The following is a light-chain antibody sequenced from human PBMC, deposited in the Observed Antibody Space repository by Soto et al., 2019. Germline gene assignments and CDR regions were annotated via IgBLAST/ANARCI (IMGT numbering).Light chain of an antibody. CDR1: SSDVGSYNR. J-gene: IGLJ3*02. CDR3: SSFTSSSTRV. CDR2: EVS. V-gene: IGLV2-18*02. Sequence: QSVLTQPPSVSGSPGQSVTISCTGTSSDVGSYNRVSWYQQSPGTAPKLMIFEVSNRPSGVPDRFSGSKSGNTASLTISGLQAEDEADYYCSSFTSSSTRVFGGGTQLTVL.